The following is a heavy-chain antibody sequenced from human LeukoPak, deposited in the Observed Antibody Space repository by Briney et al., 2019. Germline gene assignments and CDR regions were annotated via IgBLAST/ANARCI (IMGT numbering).Heavy chain of an antibody. CDR3: AKGSGSDY. J-gene: IGHJ4*02. V-gene: IGHV3-23*01. CDR2: ISGSGGST. CDR1: GFTFSSYA. Sequence: GGSLRLSCAASGFTFSSYAMSCVRQAPGKGLEWVSAISGSGGSTYYADSVKAGFTISRDNSKNTLYLQMTRLSAEDTAVYYCAKGSGSDYWGQGTLVTVSS. D-gene: IGHD2-15*01.